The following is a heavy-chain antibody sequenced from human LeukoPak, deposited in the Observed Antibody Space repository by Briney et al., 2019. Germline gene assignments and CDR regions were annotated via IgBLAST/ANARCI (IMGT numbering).Heavy chain of an antibody. D-gene: IGHD3/OR15-3a*01. CDR1: GFTFSSYS. J-gene: IGHJ4*02. Sequence: PGGSLRLSCAASGFTFSSYSMNRVRQAPGKGLEWVSCISSSSSTIYYADSVKGRFTISRDNAKHSLYLQMNNLRDEDTAVYYCASAFGLTDYWGQGTLVTVSS. CDR3: ASAFGLTDY. V-gene: IGHV3-48*02. CDR2: ISSSSSTI.